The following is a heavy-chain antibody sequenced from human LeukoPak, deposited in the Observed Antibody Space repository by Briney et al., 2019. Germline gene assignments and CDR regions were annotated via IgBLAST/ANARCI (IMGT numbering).Heavy chain of an antibody. J-gene: IGHJ6*03. D-gene: IGHD3-22*01. CDR2: ISSSASTI. CDR3: ARARGDSSGDYYYYYMDV. Sequence: GGSLRLSCAASGFSFSDFHMSWIRQAPGKGLEWVSYISSSASTIYCAESTKGRFTISRDNAKNSLYLQMNSLRAEDTAVYYCARARGDSSGDYYYYYMDVWGKGTTVTVSS. CDR1: GFSFSDFH. V-gene: IGHV3-11*04.